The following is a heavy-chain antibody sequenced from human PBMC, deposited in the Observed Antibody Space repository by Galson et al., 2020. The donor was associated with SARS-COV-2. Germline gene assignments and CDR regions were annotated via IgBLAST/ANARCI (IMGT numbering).Heavy chain of an antibody. V-gene: IGHV5-51*01. Sequence: KIGESLKISCKGSGYSFTSYWIGWVRQMPGKGLEWMGIIYPGDSDTRYSPSFQGQVTISADKSISTAYLQWSSLKASDTAMYYCARRTPYVTTDPAFDIWGQGTMVTVSS. J-gene: IGHJ3*02. CDR1: GYSFTSYW. CDR2: IYPGDSDT. D-gene: IGHD1-1*01. CDR3: ARRTPYVTTDPAFDI.